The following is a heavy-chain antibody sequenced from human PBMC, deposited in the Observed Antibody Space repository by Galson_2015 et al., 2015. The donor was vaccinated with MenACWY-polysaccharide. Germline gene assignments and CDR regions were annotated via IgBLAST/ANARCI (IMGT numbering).Heavy chain of an antibody. J-gene: IGHJ6*02. CDR1: GFSFSDYY. CDR3: VKEGVYCSSGSCYGYGMDV. Sequence: SLRLSCAASGFSFSDYYMSWIRQAPGKGLEWVSYISTSGSAISYADSVKGRFAISRDNAKNSLYLQMNNLRAEDTAVYYCVKEGVYCSSGSCYGYGMDVWGQGTTVTVSS. V-gene: IGHV3-11*01. D-gene: IGHD2-2*01. CDR2: ISTSGSAI.